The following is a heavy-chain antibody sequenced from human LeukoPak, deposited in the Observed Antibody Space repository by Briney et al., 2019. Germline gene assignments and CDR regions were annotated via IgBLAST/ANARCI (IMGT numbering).Heavy chain of an antibody. J-gene: IGHJ4*02. CDR3: ARDKRNSAVAGTLFDY. D-gene: IGHD6-19*01. V-gene: IGHV1-69*04. CDR2: IIPILGIA. Sequence: ASVKVSCKASGGTFSSYAISWVRQAPGQGLEWMGRIIPILGIANYAQKFQGRVTITADKSTSTAYMELSSLRSEDTAVYYCARDKRNSAVAGTLFDYWGQGTLVTVSS. CDR1: GGTFSSYA.